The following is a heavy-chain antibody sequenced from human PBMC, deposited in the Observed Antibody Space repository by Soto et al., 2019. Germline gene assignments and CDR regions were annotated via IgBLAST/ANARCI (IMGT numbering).Heavy chain of an antibody. V-gene: IGHV3-73*02. CDR2: IRSKSNSYAT. D-gene: IGHD2-2*01. CDR1: GFTFSGSA. J-gene: IGHJ5*02. CDR3: TRREGYCSSTSCPNWFDP. Sequence: EVQLVESGGGLVQPGGYLKLSCAASGFTFSGSAMHWVRQASGKGLEWVGRIRSKSNSYATAYAASVKGRFTISRDDSKNTAYLQMNSLKSEDTAVYYCTRREGYCSSTSCPNWFDPWGQGTLVTVSS.